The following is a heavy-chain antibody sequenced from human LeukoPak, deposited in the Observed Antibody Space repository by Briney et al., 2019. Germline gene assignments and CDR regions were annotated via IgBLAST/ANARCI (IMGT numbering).Heavy chain of an antibody. D-gene: IGHD2-2*01. CDR2: ISSDESST. CDR3: ARGGFTGTSCPYFDY. CDR1: GFSLSGYW. J-gene: IGHJ4*02. V-gene: IGHV3-74*01. Sequence: PGGSLRLSCVASGFSLSGYWMHWVRQAPGKGLVWVSRISSDESSTTYADSVKGRFTISRDNAKNTLYLKMNTLRAEDTAIYFCARGGFTGTSCPYFDYWGQGTLVTVSS.